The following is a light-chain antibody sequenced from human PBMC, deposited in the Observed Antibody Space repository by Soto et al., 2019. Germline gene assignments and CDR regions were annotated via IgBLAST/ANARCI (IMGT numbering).Light chain of an antibody. V-gene: IGKV1-33*01. CDR3: QQYDNLPFS. CDR1: QDISNY. Sequence: DILMSQSPSSLSASVGDRVTITCQASQDISNYFNWYQHQPGKPPKLLIYDASNLETGVPSRFSGSKSGTACAFTITSLQPEDIATYYCQQYDNLPFSVGGGTKVEIK. J-gene: IGKJ4*01. CDR2: DAS.